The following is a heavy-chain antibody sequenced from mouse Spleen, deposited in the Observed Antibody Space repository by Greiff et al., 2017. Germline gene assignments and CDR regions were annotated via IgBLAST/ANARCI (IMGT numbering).Heavy chain of an antibody. CDR2: INPSSGYT. Sequence: VKLQESGAELAKPGASVKLSCKASGYTFTSYWMHWVKQRPGQGLEWIGYINPSSGYTKYNQKFKGKATLTADKSSSTAYMQLNSLTSEDSAVYFCARSYDYDGFAYWGQGTLVTVSA. J-gene: IGHJ3*01. CDR1: GYTFTSYW. V-gene: IGHV1-7*01. CDR3: ARSYDYDGFAY. D-gene: IGHD2-4*01.